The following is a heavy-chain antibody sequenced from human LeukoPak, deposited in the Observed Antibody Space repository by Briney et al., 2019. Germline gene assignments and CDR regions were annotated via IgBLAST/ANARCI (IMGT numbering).Heavy chain of an antibody. V-gene: IGHV1-2*02. CDR2: INPNSGGT. J-gene: IGHJ4*02. CDR3: ARDGRNYYGSGSWTFDY. D-gene: IGHD3-10*01. Sequence: ASVKVSCKASGYTFTGYYMHWVRQAPGQGLEWMGWINPNSGGTNYAQKFQGRVTMTRDTFISTAYMELSRLRSDDTAVYYCARDGRNYYGSGSWTFDYWGQGTLVTVSS. CDR1: GYTFTGYY.